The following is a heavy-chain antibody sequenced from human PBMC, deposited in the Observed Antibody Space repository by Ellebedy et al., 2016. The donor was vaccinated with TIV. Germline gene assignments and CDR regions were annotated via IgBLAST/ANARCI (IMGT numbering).Heavy chain of an antibody. CDR3: ARKFLSYDHAFDV. V-gene: IGHV4-59*01. J-gene: IGHJ3*01. D-gene: IGHD1-26*01. CDR1: GASITSYY. Sequence: SETLSLTCSVSGASITSYYWNWIRRSTGGGLEWIGYVYSSGVTNYNPSLKSRAIISLDTSRNQFSLQLDSVTAADTAVHYCARKFLSYDHAFDVWGQGTRVTVSS. CDR2: VYSSGVT.